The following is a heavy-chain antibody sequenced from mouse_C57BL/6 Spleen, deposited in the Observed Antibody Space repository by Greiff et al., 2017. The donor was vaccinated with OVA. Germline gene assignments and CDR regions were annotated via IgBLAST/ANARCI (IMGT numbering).Heavy chain of an antibody. J-gene: IGHJ4*01. CDR2: LNPSNGGT. CDR1: GYTFTSYW. CDR3: ATNSGLLTTDAIDY. Sequence: QVQLQQPGTELVKPGASVKLSCKASGYTFTSYWLHWVKQRPGQGLEWIGNLNPSNGGTNYNEKFKSKATLTVDKSSITAYMQLSSLTSEDSAVYYCATNSGLLTTDAIDYRGQGTAVTVSS. D-gene: IGHD1-1*01. V-gene: IGHV1-53*01.